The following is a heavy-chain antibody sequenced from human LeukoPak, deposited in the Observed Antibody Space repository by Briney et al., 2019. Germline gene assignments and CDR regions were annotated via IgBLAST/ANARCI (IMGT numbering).Heavy chain of an antibody. Sequence: GGSLRLSCVAHGFSFSSYDMCWVRQAPGKGLEWVSAISAGGSNTHYADSVKGRFIISRDNSKNTLYVQMNSLRAEDTAVYFCAKGFRYIAYSGTYLFDYWGQGTLVTVSS. CDR2: ISAGGSNT. CDR3: AKGFRYIAYSGTYLFDY. CDR1: GFSFSSYD. D-gene: IGHD1-26*01. J-gene: IGHJ4*02. V-gene: IGHV3-23*01.